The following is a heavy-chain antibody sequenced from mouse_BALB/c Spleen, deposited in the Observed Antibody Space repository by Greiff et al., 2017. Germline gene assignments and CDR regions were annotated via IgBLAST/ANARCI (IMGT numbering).Heavy chain of an antibody. CDR1: GYTFTSYW. Sequence: LQQPGSELVRPGASVKLSCKASGYTFTSYWMHWVKQRPGQGLEWIGNIYPGSGSTNYDEKFKSKATLTVDTSSSTAYMQLSSLTSEDSAVYYCTRGGYGNYVGYYYYAMDYWGQGTSVTVSS. J-gene: IGHJ4*01. D-gene: IGHD2-10*02. CDR2: IYPGSGST. CDR3: TRGGYGNYVGYYYYAMDY. V-gene: IGHV1S22*01.